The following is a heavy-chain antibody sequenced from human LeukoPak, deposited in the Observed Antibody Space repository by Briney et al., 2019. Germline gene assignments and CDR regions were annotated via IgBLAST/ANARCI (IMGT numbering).Heavy chain of an antibody. CDR2: INHSGSTT. CDR1: GESFSGYY. Sequence: PSETLSLTCAVYGESFSGYYWNWIRQPPGKGLEWIGEINHSGSTTNHNPSLKSRVTMSVDTSKNQFSLKMTSVTAADTAVYYCAREDDSSGYYFAFFDYWGQGTLVTVSS. J-gene: IGHJ4*02. CDR3: AREDDSSGYYFAFFDY. V-gene: IGHV4-34*01. D-gene: IGHD3-22*01.